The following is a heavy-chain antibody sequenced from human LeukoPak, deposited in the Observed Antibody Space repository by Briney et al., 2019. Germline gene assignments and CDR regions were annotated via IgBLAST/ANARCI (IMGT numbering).Heavy chain of an antibody. CDR3: ARWVKTYYYGSGSYMVGPLNSRHTYYFDY. CDR1: GGSFSGYY. CDR2: INHSGST. J-gene: IGHJ4*02. Sequence: PSETLSLTCAVYGGSFSGYYWSWIRQPPGKGLEWIGEINHSGSTNYNPSLKSRVTISVGTSKNQFSLKLSSVTAADTAVYYCARWVKTYYYGSGSYMVGPLNSRHTYYFDYWGQGTLVTVSS. D-gene: IGHD3-10*01. V-gene: IGHV4-34*01.